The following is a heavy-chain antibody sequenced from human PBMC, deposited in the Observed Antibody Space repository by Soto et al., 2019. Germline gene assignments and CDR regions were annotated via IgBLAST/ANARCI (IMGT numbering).Heavy chain of an antibody. J-gene: IGHJ3*02. CDR1: GASISNYY. CDR3: ATTLDI. V-gene: IGHV4-59*12. D-gene: IGHD1-1*01. Sequence: SETLSLTCTVSGASISNYYWSWIRQPPGKGLEWIGYIYYSGSTNYNPSLKSRVTISVDTSKNQFSLKLSSVTAADTAVYYCATTLDIWGQGTMVTVS. CDR2: IYYSGST.